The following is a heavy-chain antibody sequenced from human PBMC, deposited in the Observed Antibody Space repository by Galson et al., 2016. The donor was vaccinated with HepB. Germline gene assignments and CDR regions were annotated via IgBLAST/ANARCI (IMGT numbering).Heavy chain of an antibody. Sequence: TLSLTCTVSGDSMTDYYWSFIRQAPGKGLEWTGYIYHNGNIDYNPSLKSRVTISIDTSKNQFSLKLTSVTAADTAVYYCAGAGDLTENYFQYWGQGALVAVSS. D-gene: IGHD7-27*01. CDR2: IYHNGNI. CDR1: GDSMTDYY. V-gene: IGHV4-59*01. J-gene: IGHJ4*02. CDR3: AGAGDLTENYFQY.